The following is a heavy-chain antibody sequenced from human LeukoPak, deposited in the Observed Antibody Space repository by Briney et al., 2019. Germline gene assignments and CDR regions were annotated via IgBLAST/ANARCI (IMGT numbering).Heavy chain of an antibody. Sequence: SETLSLTCIVSGGSISSGGYYWSWIRQHPGKGLEWIGYIYYSGSTYYNPSLKSRVTISVDTSKNQFSLKLSSVTAADTAVYYCARDRLYCSSTSCPTVDAFDIWGQGTMVTVSS. J-gene: IGHJ3*02. D-gene: IGHD2-2*01. CDR2: IYYSGST. V-gene: IGHV4-31*03. CDR1: GGSISSGGYY. CDR3: ARDRLYCSSTSCPTVDAFDI.